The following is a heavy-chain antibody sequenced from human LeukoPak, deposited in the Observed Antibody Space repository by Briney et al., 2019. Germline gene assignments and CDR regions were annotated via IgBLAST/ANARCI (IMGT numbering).Heavy chain of an antibody. CDR2: INSDGSST. V-gene: IGHV3-74*01. J-gene: IGHJ6*02. CDR3: ARVNCSSTSCYTYYYYYGMDV. CDR1: GFTFSSYW. Sequence: GGSLRLSCAASGFTFSSYWMHWVRQAPGKGLVWVSRINSDGSSTSYADSVKGRFTISRDNAKNTLYLQMNSLRAEDTAVYYCARVNCSSTSCYTYYYYYGMDVWGQGTTVTVSS. D-gene: IGHD2-2*01.